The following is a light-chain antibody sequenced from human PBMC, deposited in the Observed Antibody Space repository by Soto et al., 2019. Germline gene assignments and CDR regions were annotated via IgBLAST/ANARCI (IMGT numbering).Light chain of an antibody. CDR2: TSS. Sequence: DIQMTQAPSSLSASVGDRVTIICRASQDIKNYLSWYQQKPGKVPKLLIYTSSTLQSGVPSRFRGRGSGTDFTLTISSLQPEDVATYYCQKHDGASLTFGGGTKVEIK. J-gene: IGKJ4*01. CDR1: QDIKNY. CDR3: QKHDGASLT. V-gene: IGKV1-27*01.